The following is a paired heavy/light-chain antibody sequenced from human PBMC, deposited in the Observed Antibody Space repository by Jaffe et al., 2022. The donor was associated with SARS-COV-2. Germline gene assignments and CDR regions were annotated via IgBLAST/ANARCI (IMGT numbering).Light chain of an antibody. CDR2: AAS. J-gene: IGKJ3*01. CDR1: QGISNY. Sequence: DIQMTQSPSSLSASLGDRVTITCRASQGISNYLAWYQQKPGKVPKLLIYAASTLQSGVPSRFSGSGSGTDFTLTINSLQPEDVATYYCQKYNSAPQTFGPGTKVDIK. CDR3: QKYNSAPQT. V-gene: IGKV1-27*01.
Heavy chain of an antibody. Sequence: QVQLVESGGGVVQPGRSLRLSCAASGFSFSTSAMHWVRQAPGKGLEWVALISYDGSNKYYADSVKGRFTISRDNSKNTLYLQMNSLRAEDTAVYYCAKTSGSYYFYYNIDVWGQGTTVTVSS. CDR2: ISYDGSNK. V-gene: IGHV3-30-3*02. J-gene: IGHJ6*02. D-gene: IGHD1-26*01. CDR1: GFSFSTSA. CDR3: AKTSGSYYFYYNIDV.